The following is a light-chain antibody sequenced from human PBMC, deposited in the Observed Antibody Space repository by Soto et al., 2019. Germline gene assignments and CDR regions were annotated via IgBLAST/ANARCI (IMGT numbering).Light chain of an antibody. V-gene: IGLV2-14*01. J-gene: IGLJ2*01. CDR1: SSDVGSYNY. CDR3: SSYTTSSPHVV. CDR2: DVS. Sequence: QSALTQPASVSGSPGQSITISCTGTSSDVGSYNYVSWYQQYPGKAPKLMMYDVSNRPSGVSYRFSGSKSGNTASLTISGLQAEDEADYYCSSYTTSSPHVVFGGGTKLTVL.